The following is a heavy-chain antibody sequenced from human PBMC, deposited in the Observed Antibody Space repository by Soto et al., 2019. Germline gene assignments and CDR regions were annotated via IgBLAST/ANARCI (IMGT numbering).Heavy chain of an antibody. J-gene: IGHJ4*02. CDR1: GGSISSYY. D-gene: IGHD3-10*01. Sequence: PSETLSLTCTVSGGSISSYYWSWIRQPPGKGLEWIGYIYYSGSTNYNPSLKSRVTISVDTSKNQFSLKLSSVTAADTAVYYCATGGSGSYYKSHSIWGQGTLVTVSS. V-gene: IGHV4-59*01. CDR2: IYYSGST. CDR3: ATGGSGSYYKSHSI.